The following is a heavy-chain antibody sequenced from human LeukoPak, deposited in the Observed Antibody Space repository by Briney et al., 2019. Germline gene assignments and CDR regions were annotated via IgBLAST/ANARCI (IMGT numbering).Heavy chain of an antibody. D-gene: IGHD3-10*01. CDR1: GFTFSSTG. J-gene: IGHJ4*02. CDR2: ISGSSGST. Sequence: GGSLRLSCAASGFTFSSTGMSWVRPAPGKGLEWVSAISGSSGSTYYADSVKGRFTISRDNSKNTLYLLMNNLRAEDTAVYYCAKDQVGLLWFGLDWGQGTLVTVSS. CDR3: AKDQVGLLWFGLD. V-gene: IGHV3-23*01.